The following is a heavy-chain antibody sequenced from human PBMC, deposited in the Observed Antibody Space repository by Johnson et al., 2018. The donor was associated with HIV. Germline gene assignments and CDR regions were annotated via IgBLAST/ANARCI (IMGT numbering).Heavy chain of an antibody. CDR2: ISYDGNNK. D-gene: IGHD6-13*01. CDR1: GFTFSSYG. CDR3: ARSGGYPNAFDI. Sequence: QVQLVESGGGVVQPGRSLRLSCVASGFTFSSYGMHWVRQAPGKGLEWVAVISYDGNNKYYADSVKGRVTISRDNSKNTLYLQMNSLRAEDTAVYYCARSGGYPNAFDIWGQGTMVTVSS. J-gene: IGHJ3*02. V-gene: IGHV3-30*03.